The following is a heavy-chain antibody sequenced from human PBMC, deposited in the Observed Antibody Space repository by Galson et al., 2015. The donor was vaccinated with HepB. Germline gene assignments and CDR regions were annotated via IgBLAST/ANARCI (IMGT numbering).Heavy chain of an antibody. CDR1: GGSFSNYV. J-gene: IGHJ4*02. V-gene: IGHV1-69*13. Sequence: SVKVSCKGSGGSFSNYVISWVRQAPGQGLEWMGGVSPMYGSASTAQKFQDRVTITADDSTSTAYMELSSLSFDDTAVYYCARGRSYSDPYYLAYWGQGTPVTVSS. CDR2: VSPMYGSA. CDR3: ARGRSYSDPYYLAY. D-gene: IGHD3-22*01.